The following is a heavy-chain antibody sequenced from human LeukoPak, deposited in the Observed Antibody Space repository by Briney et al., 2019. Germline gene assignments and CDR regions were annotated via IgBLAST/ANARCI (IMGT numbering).Heavy chain of an antibody. CDR3: ARGYGGLYYYGMDV. D-gene: IGHD4-23*01. CDR2: MNPNSGNT. CDR1: GYTFTSYD. Sequence: ASVKVSCKASGYTFTSYDNNWVRQATGQGLEWMGWMNPNSGNTGYAQKFQGRVTMTRNTSISTAYMELSSLRSEDTAVYYCARGYGGLYYYGMDVWGQGTTVTVSS. J-gene: IGHJ6*02. V-gene: IGHV1-8*01.